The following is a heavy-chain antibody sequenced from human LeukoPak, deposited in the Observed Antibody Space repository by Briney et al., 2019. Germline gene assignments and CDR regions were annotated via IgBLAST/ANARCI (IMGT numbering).Heavy chain of an antibody. CDR3: ARPGLLWFGELSPDV. Sequence: SETLSLTCTVPGGSISSSSYYWGWIRQPPGKGLEWIGCIYYSGSTYYNPSLKSRVTISVDTSKNQFSLKLSSVTATDTAVYYCARPGLLWFGELSPDVWGKGTTVTVSS. J-gene: IGHJ6*04. CDR1: GGSISSSSYY. CDR2: IYYSGST. D-gene: IGHD3-10*01. V-gene: IGHV4-39*01.